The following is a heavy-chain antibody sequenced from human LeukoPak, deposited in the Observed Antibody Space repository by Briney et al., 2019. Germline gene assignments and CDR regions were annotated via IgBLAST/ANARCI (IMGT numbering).Heavy chain of an antibody. V-gene: IGHV5-10-1*01. CDR1: GYSFTSYW. J-gene: IGHJ1*01. CDR3: ARANYYDSSGYSFQH. Sequence: GESLRISCKGSGYSFTSYWISWVRQMPGKGLEWMGRIDPSDSYTNYSPSFQGHVTISADKSISTAYPQWSSLKASDTAMYYCARANYYDSSGYSFQHWGQGTLVTVSS. D-gene: IGHD3-22*01. CDR2: IDPSDSYT.